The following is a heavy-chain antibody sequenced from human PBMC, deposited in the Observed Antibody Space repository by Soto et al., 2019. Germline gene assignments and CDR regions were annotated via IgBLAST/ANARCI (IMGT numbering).Heavy chain of an antibody. CDR2: IYSGGST. Sequence: GGSLRLSCAASGFTFSSYTMTWVRQAPGKGLEWVSAIYSGGSTYYADSVKGRFTISRDNSKNTLYLQMNSLRAEDTAVYYCARARSTAAGLFDYWGLGTLVTVSS. CDR1: GFTFSSYT. CDR3: ARARSTAAGLFDY. J-gene: IGHJ4*02. D-gene: IGHD6-13*01. V-gene: IGHV3-53*01.